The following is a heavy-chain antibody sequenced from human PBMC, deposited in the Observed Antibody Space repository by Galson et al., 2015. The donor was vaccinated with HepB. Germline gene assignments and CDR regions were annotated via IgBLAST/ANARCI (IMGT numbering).Heavy chain of an antibody. D-gene: IGHD6-6*01. CDR1: GLSFSDWY. CDR3: ARDISPNEYSSSSGLDY. V-gene: IGHV3-33*08. Sequence: SLRLSCAASGLSFSDWYMSWIRQAPGKGLEWVAVIWYDGSNKYYADSVKGRFTISRDNSKNTLYLQMNSLRAEDTAVYYCARDISPNEYSSSSGLDYWGQGTLVTVSS. J-gene: IGHJ4*02. CDR2: IWYDGSNK.